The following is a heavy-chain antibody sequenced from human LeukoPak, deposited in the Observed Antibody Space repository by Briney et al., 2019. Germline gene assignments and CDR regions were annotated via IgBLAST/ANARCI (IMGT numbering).Heavy chain of an antibody. D-gene: IGHD2-2*01. CDR1: GFTFSSYE. V-gene: IGHV3-48*03. Sequence: GGSLRLSCAASGFTFSSYEMNWVRQAPGKGLEWVSYISSSGSTIYYADSVKGRFTNSRDNAKNSLYLQMNSLRAEDTAVYYCARDGVAMPYYYYGMDVWGQGTTVTVCS. CDR2: ISSSGSTI. CDR3: ARDGVAMPYYYYGMDV. J-gene: IGHJ6*02.